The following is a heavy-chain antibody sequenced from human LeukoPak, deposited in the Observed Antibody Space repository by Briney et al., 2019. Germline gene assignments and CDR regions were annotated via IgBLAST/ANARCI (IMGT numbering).Heavy chain of an antibody. Sequence: SVKVSCKTSGGTFSSYAIIWVRRAPGQGPEWMGGIIPIFGTANYAQKFQGRVTITADESTSTAYMELSSLRSEDTAMFYCASGTSKAADYWGQGTLVTVSS. V-gene: IGHV1-69*13. D-gene: IGHD3-10*01. J-gene: IGHJ4*02. CDR1: GGTFSSYA. CDR2: IIPIFGTA. CDR3: ASGTSKAADY.